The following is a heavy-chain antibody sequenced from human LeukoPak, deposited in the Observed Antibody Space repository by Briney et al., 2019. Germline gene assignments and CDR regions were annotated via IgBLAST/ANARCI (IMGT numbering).Heavy chain of an antibody. CDR3: ARGNYGSGSYYKFDY. V-gene: IGHV1-69*13. CDR1: GGTFSNYA. D-gene: IGHD3-10*01. Sequence: SVKVSCKASGGTFSNYAISWVRQAPGQGLEWMGGIIPIFGTANYAQKFQGRVTITADESTSTAYMELSSLRSEDTAVYYCARGNYGSGSYYKFDYWGQGTLVTVST. J-gene: IGHJ4*02. CDR2: IIPIFGTA.